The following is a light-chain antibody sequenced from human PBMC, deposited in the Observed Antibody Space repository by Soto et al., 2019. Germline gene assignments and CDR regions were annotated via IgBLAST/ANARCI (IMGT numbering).Light chain of an antibody. Sequence: VLTQPASVSGSPGQSITISCTGTSSDIGRYNYVSWFQQHPGKVPKLVIFEVNYRPSGVSDRFSGSKSGNTASLTITGPQAEDEADYYCISCITANTRRGFGSGTKVTV. CDR3: ISCITANTRRG. CDR1: SSDIGRYNY. CDR2: EVN. V-gene: IGLV2-14*01. J-gene: IGLJ1*01.